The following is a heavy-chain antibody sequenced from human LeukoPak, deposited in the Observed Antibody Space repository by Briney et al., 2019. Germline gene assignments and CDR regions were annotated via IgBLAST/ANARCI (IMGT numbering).Heavy chain of an antibody. CDR2: IHSDGST. CDR1: GFTLSSYL. D-gene: IGHD6-19*01. Sequence: GGSLRLSCAVSGFTLSSYLMHWVRQTPGKGLVWVSRIHSDGSTSYADSVKGRFTIPRDDAKNPLYLQMNSLRVEDTAVYYCARGPRGWFASDYWGQGTVVIVSS. CDR3: ARGPRGWFASDY. J-gene: IGHJ4*02. V-gene: IGHV3-74*01.